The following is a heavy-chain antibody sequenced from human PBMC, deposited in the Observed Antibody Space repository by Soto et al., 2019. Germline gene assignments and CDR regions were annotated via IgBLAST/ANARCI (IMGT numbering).Heavy chain of an antibody. Sequence: GGSLRLSCAASGFTFSTYSMNWVRQAPGKGLEWVSSISSSGTYIHYADSLKGRFTLSRDNAKNSLYLQMISLRAEDTAVYYCARDPSDCSSTSCWGYYALDVWGQGTTVTVSS. D-gene: IGHD2-2*01. CDR3: ARDPSDCSSTSCWGYYALDV. V-gene: IGHV3-21*01. CDR2: ISSSGTYI. CDR1: GFTFSTYS. J-gene: IGHJ6*02.